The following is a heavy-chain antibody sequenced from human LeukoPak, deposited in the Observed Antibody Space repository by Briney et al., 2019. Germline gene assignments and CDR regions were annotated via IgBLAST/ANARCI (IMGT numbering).Heavy chain of an antibody. Sequence: GGSLRLSCAASGSTFSTYSMTWVRQAPGKGLEWVSFISGGGSYIYYAESVKGRFTISRDNAKNSLYLQMNSLRAEDTAIYYCARDRVASGRFGEVASWGQGTLVTVSS. CDR3: ARDRVASGRFGEVAS. D-gene: IGHD3-10*01. J-gene: IGHJ5*02. V-gene: IGHV3-21*01. CDR2: ISGGGSYI. CDR1: GSTFSTYS.